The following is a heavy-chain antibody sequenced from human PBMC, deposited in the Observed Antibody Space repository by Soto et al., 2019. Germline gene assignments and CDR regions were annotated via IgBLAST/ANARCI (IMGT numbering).Heavy chain of an antibody. Sequence: GGSLRLSCAASGFTFSNAWMSWVRQAPGKGLEWVGRIKSNTDGGTTDYAAPVKGRFTISRDDSKNTLYLQMNSLKTEDTAVYYCTKDIFTGTLDYWGQGTLVTVSS. CDR3: TKDIFTGTLDY. CDR2: IKSNTDGGTT. V-gene: IGHV3-15*01. J-gene: IGHJ4*02. CDR1: GFTFSNAW. D-gene: IGHD3-9*01.